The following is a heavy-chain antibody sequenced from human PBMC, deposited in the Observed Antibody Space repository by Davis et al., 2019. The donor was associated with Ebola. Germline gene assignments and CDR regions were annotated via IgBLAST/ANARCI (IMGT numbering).Heavy chain of an antibody. CDR1: GFTFSSYA. J-gene: IGHJ4*02. Sequence: GESLKISCAASGFTFSSYAMHWVRQAPGKGLEWVSVIYSGGSTYYADSVKGRFTISRDNSKNTLYLQMNSLRAEDTAVYYCAAARDYSNYEGDYWGQGTLVTVSS. V-gene: IGHV3-66*01. CDR2: IYSGGST. D-gene: IGHD4-11*01. CDR3: AAARDYSNYEGDY.